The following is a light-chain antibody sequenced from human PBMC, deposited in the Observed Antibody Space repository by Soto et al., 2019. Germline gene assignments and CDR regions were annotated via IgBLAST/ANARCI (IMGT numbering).Light chain of an antibody. Sequence: DIQMPQSPSSLSASVGNRVTITGQASQDIATYLNWYQQKPGKAPNLLIYDASSLESGVPSRVSGNGSGTEFTLTISSLQPDDLATDDGQQYNSYSWTFGQGTKVDI. V-gene: IGKV1-5*01. CDR2: DAS. CDR1: QDIATY. CDR3: QQYNSYSWT. J-gene: IGKJ1*01.